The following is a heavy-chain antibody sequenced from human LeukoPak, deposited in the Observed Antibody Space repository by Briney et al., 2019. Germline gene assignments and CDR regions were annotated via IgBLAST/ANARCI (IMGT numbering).Heavy chain of an antibody. Sequence: SETLSLTCTVSGGSISSYYWSWIRQPAGKGLEWIGRIYSSGSTDYNPPLKSRVTMSVDTSKNKFSLKLSSVTAADTAVYYCARDSGTTGEVKLDPWGQGTLVTVSS. CDR3: ARDSGTTGEVKLDP. D-gene: IGHD3-10*01. CDR2: IYSSGST. V-gene: IGHV4-4*07. J-gene: IGHJ5*02. CDR1: GGSISSYY.